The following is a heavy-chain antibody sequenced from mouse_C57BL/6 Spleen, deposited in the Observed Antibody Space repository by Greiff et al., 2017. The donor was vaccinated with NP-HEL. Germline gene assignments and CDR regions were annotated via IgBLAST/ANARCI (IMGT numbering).Heavy chain of an antibody. CDR2: IYPSDSET. J-gene: IGHJ2*01. V-gene: IGHV1-61*01. CDR1: GYTFTSYW. Sequence: QVQLQQPGAELVRPGSSVKLSCKASGYTFTSYWMDWVKQRPGQGLEWIGNIYPSDSETHYNQKFKDKATLTVDKSSSTAYMQLSSLTSEDSAVYYCAREGYYDWFDYWGQGTTLTVSS. D-gene: IGHD2-4*01. CDR3: AREGYYDWFDY.